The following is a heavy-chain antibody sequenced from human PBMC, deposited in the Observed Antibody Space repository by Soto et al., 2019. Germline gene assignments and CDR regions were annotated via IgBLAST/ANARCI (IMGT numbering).Heavy chain of an antibody. CDR1: GFSLSTTEMC. D-gene: IGHD2-21*02. Sequence: SGPTLVNPTQTLTLTCTFSGFSLSTTEMCVNWIRQPPGKALEWLARIDWDDNGYYTTSLKTRLTLSKDTSENQVVLTMTNMDPVDTATYYCARSTILRPFDYWGQGTLVTVSS. CDR3: ARSTILRPFDY. V-gene: IGHV2-70*11. CDR2: IDWDDNG. J-gene: IGHJ4*02.